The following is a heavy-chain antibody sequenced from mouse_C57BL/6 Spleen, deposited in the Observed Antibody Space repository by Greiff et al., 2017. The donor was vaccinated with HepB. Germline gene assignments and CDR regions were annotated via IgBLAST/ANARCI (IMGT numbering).Heavy chain of an antibody. Sequence: EVQLVESGGGLVKPGRSLKLSCAASGFTFSDYGMHWVRQAPEKGLEWVAYISSGSSTIYYADTVKGRFTISRDNAENTLFLQMSSLRSEDTAIYYCARWLPLDYWGQGTTLTGSS. CDR2: ISSGSSTI. CDR1: GFTFSDYG. CDR3: ARWLPLDY. J-gene: IGHJ2*01. D-gene: IGHD2-2*01. V-gene: IGHV5-17*01.